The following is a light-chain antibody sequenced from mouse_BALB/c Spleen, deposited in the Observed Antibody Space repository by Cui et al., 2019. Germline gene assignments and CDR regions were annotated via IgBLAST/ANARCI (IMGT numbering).Light chain of an antibody. J-gene: IGKJ4*01. Sequence: DILMTQSQNFMSTSVGDRVSVTCKASQNVSTNVAWYQHKPGQCPTALINSASSRYRGVPARFTGGGSGRNFTLTIISVQSEDLAENYCHQYNGYPCTFGGGTKLEIK. CDR2: SAS. V-gene: IGKV6-15*01. CDR3: HQYNGYPCT. CDR1: QNVSTN.